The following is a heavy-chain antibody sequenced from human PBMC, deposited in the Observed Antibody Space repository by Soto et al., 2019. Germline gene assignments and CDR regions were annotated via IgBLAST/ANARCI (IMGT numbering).Heavy chain of an antibody. J-gene: IGHJ6*02. V-gene: IGHV3-23*01. CDR1: GFTFSSYG. CDR3: AKGSSSYDYYYYGMDV. Sequence: GGSLRLSCAASGFTFSSYGMHWVRQAPGKGLEWVSAISGSGGSTYYADSVKGRFTISRDNSKNTLYLQMNGLRAEDTAVYCCAKGSSSYDYYYYGMDVWGQGTTVTVSS. D-gene: IGHD6-6*01. CDR2: ISGSGGST.